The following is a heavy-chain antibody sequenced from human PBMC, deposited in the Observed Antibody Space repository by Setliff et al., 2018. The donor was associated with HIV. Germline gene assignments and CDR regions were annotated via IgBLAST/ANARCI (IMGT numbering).Heavy chain of an antibody. J-gene: IGHJ4*02. Sequence: SETLSLTCAVYGGSYSGYYWSWIRQPPGKGLEWIGEINHDGRANYNPSLKGRVAISEDTSKNQFSLMLGSMTAADTAVYYCARERLSRLGFDYWGQGTLVTVSS. CDR1: GGSYSGYY. CDR3: ARERLSRLGFDY. CDR2: INHDGRA. V-gene: IGHV4-34*01. D-gene: IGHD1-1*01.